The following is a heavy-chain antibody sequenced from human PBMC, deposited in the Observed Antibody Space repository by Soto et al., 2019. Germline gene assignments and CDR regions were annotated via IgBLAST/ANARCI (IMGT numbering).Heavy chain of an antibody. CDR3: TRDFRNKGFDL. CDR1: GFIFSGYW. CDR2: IEGDGSST. Sequence: PGGSLRLSCEGSGFIFSGYWMHWVRQAPGKGLVWVSRIEGDGSSTTYADSVKGRFTISRDNARNTLYLQMNSLTVEDTAVYYCTRDFRNKGFDLWGRGTLVTVSS. V-gene: IGHV3-74*01. J-gene: IGHJ5*02.